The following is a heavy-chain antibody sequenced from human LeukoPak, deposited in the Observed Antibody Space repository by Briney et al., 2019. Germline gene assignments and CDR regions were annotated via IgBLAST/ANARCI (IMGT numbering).Heavy chain of an antibody. CDR3: TSVPYVRANWFDP. V-gene: IGHV3-49*04. CDR2: IRSKAYGGTT. J-gene: IGHJ5*02. Sequence: GGSLRFSCTASGFTFGDYAMSWVRQAPGKGLEWVGFIRSKAYGGTTEYAASVKGRFTISRDDSKSIAYLQMNSLKTEDTAVYYCTSVPYVRANWFDPWGQGTLVTVSS. CDR1: GFTFGDYA. D-gene: IGHD2-2*01.